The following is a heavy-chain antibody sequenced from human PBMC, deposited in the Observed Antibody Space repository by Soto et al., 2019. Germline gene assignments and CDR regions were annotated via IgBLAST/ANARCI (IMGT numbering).Heavy chain of an antibody. Sequence: TLGGSLRLSCAASGFTFGSYSMNWVRQAPGKGLEWVSSISSSSSYIYYADSVKGRFTISRDNAKNSLYLQMNSLRAEDTAVYYCARDDPIAAAGTLDYWGQGTLVTVSS. V-gene: IGHV3-21*01. CDR3: ARDDPIAAAGTLDY. D-gene: IGHD6-13*01. CDR1: GFTFGSYS. CDR2: ISSSSSYI. J-gene: IGHJ4*02.